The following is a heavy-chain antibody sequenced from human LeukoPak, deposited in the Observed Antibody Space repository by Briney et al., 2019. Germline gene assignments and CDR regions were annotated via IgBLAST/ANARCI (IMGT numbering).Heavy chain of an antibody. Sequence: PSETLSLTCTVSGGSIRSTIYYWGWIRQPPGNGLEWIGSINYSGSTYYNPSLKSRITISVDTSRNQLSLKLSSVTAADTAVYYCARRGAYTSTWLGVFDYWGQGTLVTVSS. CDR3: ARRGAYTSTWLGVFDY. J-gene: IGHJ4*02. V-gene: IGHV4-39*07. CDR2: INYSGST. CDR1: GGSIRSTIYY. D-gene: IGHD6-13*01.